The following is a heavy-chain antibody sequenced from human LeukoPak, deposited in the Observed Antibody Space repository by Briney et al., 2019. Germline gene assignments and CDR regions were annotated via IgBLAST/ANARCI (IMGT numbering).Heavy chain of an antibody. J-gene: IGHJ4*02. CDR3: TRGLGSGGYYI. Sequence: ASVKVSCKASGYSFTSYYIHWVRQAPGQGLEWMGIINPSGGRTTYAQKFQGRVTMTRDTSTSTLYMELSSLRSDDTAVYYRTRGLGSGGYYIWGQGTLVTVSS. D-gene: IGHD3-22*01. CDR1: GYSFTSYY. CDR2: INPSGGRT. V-gene: IGHV1-46*03.